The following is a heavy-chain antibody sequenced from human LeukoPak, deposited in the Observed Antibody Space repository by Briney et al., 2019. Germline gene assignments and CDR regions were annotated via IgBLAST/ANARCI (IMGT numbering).Heavy chain of an antibody. Sequence: GESLRISCKTSGFSFASFWISWVRQMPGKGLEWMGKINPSDSYTNYGPSFQGLVTISADKSISTAYLQWSSLKASDTAMYYCARRGYSYGYDDYWGQGTLVTVSS. CDR3: ARRGYSYGYDDY. J-gene: IGHJ4*02. CDR1: GFSFASFW. CDR2: INPSDSYT. V-gene: IGHV5-10-1*01. D-gene: IGHD5-18*01.